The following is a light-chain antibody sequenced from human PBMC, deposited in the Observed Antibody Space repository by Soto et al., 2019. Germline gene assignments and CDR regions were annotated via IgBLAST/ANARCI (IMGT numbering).Light chain of an antibody. CDR2: SAS. Sequence: DIQITQSPSCLSASVGDTVTITCRASQNIHGYLNWYRQKPGKAPHLLIYSASSLQSGVPSRFSGSESGPDFTLTISCLQSEDVATYYCQQYYRYPITFGQGTRLEIK. CDR3: QQYYRYPIT. CDR1: QNIHGY. V-gene: IGKV1-39*01. J-gene: IGKJ5*01.